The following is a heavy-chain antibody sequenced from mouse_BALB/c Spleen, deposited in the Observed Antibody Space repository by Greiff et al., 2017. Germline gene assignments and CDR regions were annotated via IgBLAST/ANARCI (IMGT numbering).Heavy chain of an antibody. V-gene: IGHV10S3*01. CDR1: GFTFNPNA. CDR2: IRSKSNNYAT. CDR3: VSIYYDYDDGGFAY. Sequence: EAGGGLVQPKGSLKLSCAASGFTFNPNAMNWVRQAPGKGLEWVARIRSKSNNYATYYADSVKDRFTISRDDSQGMLYLQMNNLKTEDTAMYYCVSIYYDYDDGGFAYWGQGTLVTVSA. D-gene: IGHD2-4*01. J-gene: IGHJ3*01.